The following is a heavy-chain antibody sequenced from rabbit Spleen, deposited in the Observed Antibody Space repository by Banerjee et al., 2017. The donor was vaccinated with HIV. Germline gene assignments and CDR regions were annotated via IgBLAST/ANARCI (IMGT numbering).Heavy chain of an antibody. D-gene: IGHD4-1*01. V-gene: IGHV1S45*01. CDR1: GFTLSSYYM. CDR2: IDPVFGIT. Sequence: QEHLKESGGGLVQPGGSLKLSCKASGFTLSSYYMNWVRQAPGKGLEWIGYIDPVFGITYYASWAKGRFTVSKPSSTTVTLEMTSLTAADTATYFCARVSETSGWGEDLWGQGTLVTVS. CDR3: ARVSETSGWGEDL. J-gene: IGHJ3*01.